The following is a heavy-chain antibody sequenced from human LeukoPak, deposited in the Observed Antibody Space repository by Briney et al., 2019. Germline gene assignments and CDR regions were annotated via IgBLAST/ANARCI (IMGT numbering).Heavy chain of an antibody. D-gene: IGHD5-18*01. V-gene: IGHV1-69*06. Sequence: ASVKVSCKASGGTFSIYAINWVRQPPGQGLELVGVIIPIFGTANYAQKFQGRVTITSDKSTSTAYLQLSSLRTEDTAVYYCAGEGGRRYRYGTTGYFDHWGEGALVTLSS. J-gene: IGHJ4*02. CDR3: AGEGGRRYRYGTTGYFDH. CDR2: IIPIFGTA. CDR1: GGTFSIYA.